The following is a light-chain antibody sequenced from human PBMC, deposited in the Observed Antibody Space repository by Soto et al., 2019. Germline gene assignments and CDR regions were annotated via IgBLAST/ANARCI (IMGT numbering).Light chain of an antibody. Sequence: QSALTQPASVSGSPGQSITISCTGTSSDVGGYNYVSWYQQHPGKAPKPMIYDVTNRPSGVSNRFSGSKSGNTASLTISGLQAEDEADYYCSSYTSSSTPMVFGGGTKLTVL. CDR3: SSYTSSSTPMV. CDR2: DVT. J-gene: IGLJ3*02. V-gene: IGLV2-14*01. CDR1: SSDVGGYNY.